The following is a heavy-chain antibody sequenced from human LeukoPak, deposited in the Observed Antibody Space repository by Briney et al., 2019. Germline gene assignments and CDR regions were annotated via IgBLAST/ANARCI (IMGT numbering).Heavy chain of an antibody. CDR2: IYKSGST. CDR3: ARLSTGPYGLGAFDI. J-gene: IGHJ3*02. CDR1: GGSISSYY. D-gene: IGHD1-1*01. V-gene: IGHV4-59*08. Sequence: SETLSLTCTVAGGSISSYYWSWIRQPPGKGLEWIGNIYKSGSTNYNPSLKSRVTMSVDTSKNQFSLRLNSVTAADRAVYYCARLSTGPYGLGAFDIWGQGTMVTVSS.